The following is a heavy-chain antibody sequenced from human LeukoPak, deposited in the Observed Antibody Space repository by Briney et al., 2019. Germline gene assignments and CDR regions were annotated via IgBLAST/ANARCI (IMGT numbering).Heavy chain of an antibody. J-gene: IGHJ6*02. Sequence: GGSLRLSCAASGFTFSSYAMSWVRQAPGKGLEWVSAISGSGGSTYYADSVKGRFTISRDNSKNTLYLQMNSLRAEDTAVYYCAKGGARGVIIRLYYYGMDVWGQGTTVTVSS. CDR2: ISGSGGST. CDR1: GFTFSSYA. CDR3: AKGGARGVIIRLYYYGMDV. D-gene: IGHD3-10*01. V-gene: IGHV3-23*01.